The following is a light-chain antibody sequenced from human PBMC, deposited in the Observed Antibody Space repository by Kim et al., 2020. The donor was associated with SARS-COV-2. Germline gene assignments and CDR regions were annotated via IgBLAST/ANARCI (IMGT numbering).Light chain of an antibody. CDR3: YSAADNNVV. J-gene: IGLJ2*01. CDR1: VLAKKY. CDR2: KDS. V-gene: IGLV3-27*01. Sequence: SVFPGQTARITCSGDVLAKKYARWFQQKPGQAPVLVIYKDSERPSGISERFSGSRSGTIATLTISGAQVEDEADYYCYSAADNNVVFGGGTQLTVL.